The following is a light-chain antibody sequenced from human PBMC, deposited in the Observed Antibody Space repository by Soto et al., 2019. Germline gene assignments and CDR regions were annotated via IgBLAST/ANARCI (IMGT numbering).Light chain of an antibody. CDR3: MQAKEIPIT. CDR2: LGF. CDR1: QGLLHTDGFNY. J-gene: IGKJ4*01. Sequence: DIVMTQSPLSLPVTLGEPASISCRSSQGLLHTDGFNYFDWYLQKPGHSPQLLIFLGFIRASGVPDRFSGSGLGTDFTLKISRVEAEDVRVYYCMQAKEIPITFGGGTKVEIK. V-gene: IGKV2-28*01.